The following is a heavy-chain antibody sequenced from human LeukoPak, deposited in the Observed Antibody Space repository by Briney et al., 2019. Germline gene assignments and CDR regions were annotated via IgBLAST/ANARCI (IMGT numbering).Heavy chain of an antibody. D-gene: IGHD2-15*01. J-gene: IGHJ4*02. V-gene: IGHV3-30-3*01. Sequence: GGSLRLSCEASGFTFSNYVVNWVRQAPGKGLEWVAVISDDGSKKYYANSVKGRFTISRDNSKNAVFLQMNTLRVEDTAVYYCARDAWWLRYYFDYWGQGTLVTVSS. CDR2: ISDDGSKK. CDR3: ARDAWWLRYYFDY. CDR1: GFTFSNYV.